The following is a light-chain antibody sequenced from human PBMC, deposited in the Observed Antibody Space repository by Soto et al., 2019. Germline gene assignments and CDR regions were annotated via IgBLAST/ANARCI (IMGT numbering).Light chain of an antibody. CDR2: AAS. CDR3: QQYYSYPFT. Sequence: AIRMTQSPSSLSASTGDRVTITCRASQGISSYLAWYQQKPGKAPKLLIYAASTLQSGVPSRFSGSGSGTDFTLTICCLHSEDFATYYCQQYYSYPFTFGPGTKVDIK. V-gene: IGKV1-8*01. J-gene: IGKJ3*01. CDR1: QGISSY.